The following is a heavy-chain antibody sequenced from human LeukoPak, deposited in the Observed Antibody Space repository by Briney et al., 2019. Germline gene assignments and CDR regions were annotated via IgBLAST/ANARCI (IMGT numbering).Heavy chain of an antibody. V-gene: IGHV4-39*07. Sequence: PSETLSLTCTVSGGSISSSSYYWGWIRQPPGKGLEWIGEINHSGSTNYNPSLKSRVTISVDTSKNQFSLKLSSVTAADTAVYYCARRRYSSGWHPVGYFDYWGQGTLVTVSS. CDR1: GGSISSSSYY. CDR3: ARRRYSSGWHPVGYFDY. CDR2: INHSGST. J-gene: IGHJ4*02. D-gene: IGHD6-19*01.